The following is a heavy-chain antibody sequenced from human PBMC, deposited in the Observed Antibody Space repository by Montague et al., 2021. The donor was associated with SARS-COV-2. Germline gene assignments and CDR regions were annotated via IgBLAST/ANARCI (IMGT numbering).Heavy chain of an antibody. J-gene: IGHJ6*02. D-gene: IGHD2-2*01. Sequence: SETLSLTCAVYGGSFSGYYWSWIRQPPGKGLEWIGEINHSGSTNYNPSLKSRVTISEDTSKNQFSLKLSSVTAADTAVYYCTREGYQVLWSDYYYYGMDVWGQGTTVTVSS. CDR2: INHSGST. CDR3: TREGYQVLWSDYYYYGMDV. V-gene: IGHV4-34*01. CDR1: GGSFSGYY.